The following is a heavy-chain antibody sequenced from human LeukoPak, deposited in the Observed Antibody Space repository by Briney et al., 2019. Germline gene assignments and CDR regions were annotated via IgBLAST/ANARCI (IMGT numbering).Heavy chain of an antibody. J-gene: IGHJ5*02. V-gene: IGHV3-33*01. CDR2: IWYDGSNK. CDR1: GFTFSSYG. CDR3: ARAAMVRGVIITDNWFDP. Sequence: GGSLRLSCAASGFTFSSYGMHWVRQAPGKGLEWVAVIWYDGSNKYYADSVKGRFTISRDNSKNTLYLQMNSLRAEDTAVYYCARAAMVRGVIITDNWFDPWGQGTLVTVSS. D-gene: IGHD3-10*01.